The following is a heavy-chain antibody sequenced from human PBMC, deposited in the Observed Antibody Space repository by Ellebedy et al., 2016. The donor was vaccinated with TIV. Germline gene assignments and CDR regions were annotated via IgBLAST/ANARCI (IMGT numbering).Heavy chain of an antibody. CDR2: IRGDSEK. J-gene: IGHJ5*01. D-gene: IGHD4-17*01. Sequence: GESLKISCEAFGFSFRSYWMSWVRQAPGKGLEWVANIRGDSEKYYVDSVKGRFTISRDNGKNSLYLQMHSLSPEDTAVYYCARRGSYGDYAVQINSWFDSWGQGTLVTVSS. CDR1: GFSFRSYW. V-gene: IGHV3-7*01. CDR3: ARRGSYGDYAVQINSWFDS.